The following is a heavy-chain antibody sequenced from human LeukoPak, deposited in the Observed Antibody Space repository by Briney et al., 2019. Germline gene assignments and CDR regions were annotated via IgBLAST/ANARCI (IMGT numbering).Heavy chain of an antibody. CDR1: GGSISSSSYY. D-gene: IGHD6-19*01. V-gene: IGHV4-39*07. J-gene: IGHJ6*02. CDR2: IYYSGST. CDR3: ARGLAVAGTYGMDV. Sequence: PSETLSLTCTVSGGSISSSSYYWGWIRQPPGKGLEWIGSIYYSGSTYYNPSLKSRVTISVDTSKNQFSLKLSSVTAADTAVYYCARGLAVAGTYGMDVWGQGTTVTVSS.